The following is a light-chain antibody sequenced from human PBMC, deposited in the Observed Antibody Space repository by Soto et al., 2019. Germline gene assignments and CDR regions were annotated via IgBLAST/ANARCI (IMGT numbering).Light chain of an antibody. J-gene: IGLJ2*01. CDR2: SDN. V-gene: IGLV1-44*01. CDR3: SAWDDSIYGPV. CDR1: SSNIGTNP. Sequence: QSVLTQPPSASGTPGQRVAISCSGGSSNIGTNPVNWYLHLPGTAPKLLIYSDNQRPSGVPDRFSGSKSGTSASLAISGLQFGEGGYYFCSAWDDSIYGPVFGGGTKLTVL.